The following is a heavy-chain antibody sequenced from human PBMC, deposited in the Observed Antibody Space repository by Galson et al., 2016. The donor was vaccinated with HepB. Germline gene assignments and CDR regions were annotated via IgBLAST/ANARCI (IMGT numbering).Heavy chain of an antibody. V-gene: IGHV3-74*01. CDR1: GFTFSSYW. J-gene: IGHJ4*02. Sequence: SLRLSCAAFGFTFSSYWMQWVRQAPGKGLVWVSRIHSDGSTTSYADSVKGRFTISRDNAKNTLYLQMNSLRAEDTAVYYCTRYYDILTGYYASDYWGQGTLVTVSS. D-gene: IGHD3-9*01. CDR3: TRYYDILTGYYASDY. CDR2: IHSDGSTT.